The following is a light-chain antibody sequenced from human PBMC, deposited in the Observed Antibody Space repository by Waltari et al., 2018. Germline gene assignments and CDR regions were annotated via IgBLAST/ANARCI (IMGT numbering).Light chain of an antibody. J-gene: IGKJ1*01. Sequence: DIVMTQSPDSLAVSLGERATIPCTSSQSVLDIYNNKNDLAWYQQKPGQPPKLLIYWASTRDSGVPDRFSGSGSGTDFTLTITSLQAEDVAVYYCQQYDSTRWTFGQGTKVEIK. CDR3: QQYDSTRWT. CDR2: WAS. V-gene: IGKV4-1*01. CDR1: QSVLDIYNNKND.